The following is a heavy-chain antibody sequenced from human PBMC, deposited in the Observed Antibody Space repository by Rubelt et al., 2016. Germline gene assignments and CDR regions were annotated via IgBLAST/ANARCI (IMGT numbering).Heavy chain of an antibody. CDR1: GGSISGYY. D-gene: IGHD3-16*01. V-gene: IGHV4-59*08. Sequence: QVQLQESGPGLVKPSETLSLTCTVSGGSISGYYWSWIRQSPEKGLEWIGYIYYSGSTNYNPSLKSRVTISLDTSKNQFSLRLGSVTAADTAVYYCARKVRVLYDSDYWGQGTLVTVSS. CDR2: IYYSGST. J-gene: IGHJ4*02. CDR3: ARKVRVLYDSDY.